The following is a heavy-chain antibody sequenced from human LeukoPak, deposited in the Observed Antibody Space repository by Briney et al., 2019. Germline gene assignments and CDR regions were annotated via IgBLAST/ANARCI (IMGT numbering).Heavy chain of an antibody. CDR1: GFTVSSNY. V-gene: IGHV3-7*01. D-gene: IGHD3-3*02. Sequence: GGSLRLSCAASGFTVSSNYMSWVRQAPGKGLEWVANIKQDGSEKYYVDSVKGRFTISRDNAKNSLYLQMNSLRAEDTAVYYCARARAHFWSGYYPVYAFDIWGQGTMVTVSS. CDR2: IKQDGSEK. J-gene: IGHJ3*02. CDR3: ARARAHFWSGYYPVYAFDI.